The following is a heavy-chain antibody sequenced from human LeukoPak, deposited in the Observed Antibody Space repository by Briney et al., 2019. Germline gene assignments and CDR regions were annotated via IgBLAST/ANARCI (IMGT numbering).Heavy chain of an antibody. Sequence: ASVKVSCKASGYTFTSYDINWVRQATGQGLEWMGWMNPNCGNTGYAQKFQGRVTITRNTSISTAYMELSSLRSEDTAVYYCARGSYWSYAFDIWGQGTMVTVSS. D-gene: IGHD1-26*01. CDR3: ARGSYWSYAFDI. J-gene: IGHJ3*02. CDR2: MNPNCGNT. V-gene: IGHV1-8*03. CDR1: GYTFTSYD.